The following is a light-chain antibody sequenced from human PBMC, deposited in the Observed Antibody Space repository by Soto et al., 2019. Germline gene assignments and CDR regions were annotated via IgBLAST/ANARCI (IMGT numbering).Light chain of an antibody. CDR1: QDISNY. V-gene: IGKV1-12*01. J-gene: IGKJ4*01. Sequence: DIQMTQSPSSLSASVGDRVTITCQASQDISNYLNWYQQKPGKAPNLLIYAASSLQSGVPSRFSGSGSGTDFTLTISSLQPEDFATYYCQQADTFPLTFGGGTKVEIK. CDR2: AAS. CDR3: QQADTFPLT.